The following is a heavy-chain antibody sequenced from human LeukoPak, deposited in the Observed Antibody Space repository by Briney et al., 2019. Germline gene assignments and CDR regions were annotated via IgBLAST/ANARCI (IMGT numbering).Heavy chain of an antibody. V-gene: IGHV3-9*01. CDR1: GFAFDDYA. Sequence: GGSLRLSCAAAGFAFDDYAMHWVRQAPGKGLEWVSGISWNSGSIGYADSVKGRFTISRDNAKNSLYLQMNSLRAEDTALYYCAKATIPPYCSGGSCYPYYFDYWGQGTLVTVSS. D-gene: IGHD2-15*01. CDR3: AKATIPPYCSGGSCYPYYFDY. J-gene: IGHJ4*02. CDR2: ISWNSGSI.